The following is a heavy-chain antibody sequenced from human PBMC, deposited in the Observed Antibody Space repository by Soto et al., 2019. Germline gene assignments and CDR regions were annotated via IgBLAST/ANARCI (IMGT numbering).Heavy chain of an antibody. CDR3: ARDLRSSFYYYYYGMDV. CDR2: IYYSGST. J-gene: IGHJ6*02. Sequence: SETLSLTCTVSGGSISSYYWSWIRQPPGKGLEWIGYIYYSGSTYYNPSLKSRVTISVDTSKNQFSLKLSSVTAADTAVYYCARDLRSSFYYYYYGMDVWGQGTTVTVSS. D-gene: IGHD6-19*01. CDR1: GGSISSYY. V-gene: IGHV4-59*12.